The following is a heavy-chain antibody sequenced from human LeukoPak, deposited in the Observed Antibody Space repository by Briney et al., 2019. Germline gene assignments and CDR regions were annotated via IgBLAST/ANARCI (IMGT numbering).Heavy chain of an antibody. J-gene: IGHJ6*02. D-gene: IGHD6-13*01. V-gene: IGHV4-61*08. CDR2: IYYSGST. CDR1: GGSISSGGYY. Sequence: EASETLSLTCTVSGGSISSGGYYWSWIRQPPGKGLEWIGYIYYSGSTNYNPSLKSRVTISVDTSKNQFSLKLSSVTAADTAVYYCARQPGSSWSRYYYYGMDVWGQGTTVTVSS. CDR3: ARQPGSSWSRYYYYGMDV.